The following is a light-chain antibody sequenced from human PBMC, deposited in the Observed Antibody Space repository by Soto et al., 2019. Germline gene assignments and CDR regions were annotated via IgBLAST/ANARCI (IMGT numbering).Light chain of an antibody. J-gene: IGKJ4*01. CDR2: DAS. Sequence: EIVLTQSPATLYLSPGERATLSCRASQSVSSYLAWYQQTPCQAPRLLIYDASNRATGIPARFSRSGSGTDFTLTISSLEPEDFAVYYCQHRSNWPLTFGGGTKVEIK. CDR3: QHRSNWPLT. CDR1: QSVSSY. V-gene: IGKV3-11*01.